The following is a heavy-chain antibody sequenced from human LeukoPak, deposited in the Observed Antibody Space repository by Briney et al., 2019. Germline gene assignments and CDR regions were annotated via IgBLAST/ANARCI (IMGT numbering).Heavy chain of an antibody. CDR2: IYYSGST. V-gene: IGHV4-39*01. CDR3: ARHKEVLLWFGELSGTWFDP. Sequence: SETLSLTCTVSGGSISSSSYYWGWTRQPPGKGLEWIGSIYYSGSTYYNPSLKSRVTISVDTSKNQFSLKLSSVTAADTAVYYCARHKEVLLWFGELSGTWFDPWGQGTLVTVSS. J-gene: IGHJ5*02. D-gene: IGHD3-10*01. CDR1: GGSISSSSYY.